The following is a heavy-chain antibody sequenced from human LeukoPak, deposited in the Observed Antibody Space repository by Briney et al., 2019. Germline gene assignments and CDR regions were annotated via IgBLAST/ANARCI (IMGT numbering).Heavy chain of an antibody. Sequence: SVKVSCKASGGTFSSYAISWVRQAPGQGLEGMGGIIPIFGTANYAQKFQGRVTITADESTSTAYMELSSLRSEDTAVYYCARMSWDYCSSTSCYAASYYYYYYMDVWGKGTTVTISS. CDR3: ARMSWDYCSSTSCYAASYYYYYYMDV. D-gene: IGHD2-2*01. CDR2: IIPIFGTA. J-gene: IGHJ6*03. CDR1: GGTFSSYA. V-gene: IGHV1-69*13.